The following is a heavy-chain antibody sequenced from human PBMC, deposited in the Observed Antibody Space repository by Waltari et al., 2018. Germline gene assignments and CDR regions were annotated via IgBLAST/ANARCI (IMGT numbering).Heavy chain of an antibody. CDR2: IRHDGSNE. CDR3: AKDGGNYSFDD. CDR1: GFTFSSYG. J-gene: IGHJ4*02. D-gene: IGHD1-26*01. Sequence: QVQLVESGGGVVQPGGSLRLSCAASGFTFSSYGMHWVRQAPGKGREWVAFIRHDGSNEYYADSVRGRFTISRDNSKNTLYVQMNSLTSDDTAVFYCAKDGGNYSFDDWGQGTLVTVSS. V-gene: IGHV3-30*02.